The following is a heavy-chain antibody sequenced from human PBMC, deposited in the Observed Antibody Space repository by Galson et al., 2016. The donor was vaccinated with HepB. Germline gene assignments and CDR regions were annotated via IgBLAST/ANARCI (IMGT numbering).Heavy chain of an antibody. CDR3: AKDLYWSAVL. Sequence: SLRLSCEACGFTFSNYAMRWVRQAPGRGLEWVSTISDNSDRTYYADSVKGRFTISRDNSKNTLYLQMNSLRAEDTAVYYCAKDLYWSAVLWGQGTLVTVSS. V-gene: IGHV3-23*01. D-gene: IGHD3-3*01. J-gene: IGHJ4*02. CDR1: GFTFSNYA. CDR2: ISDNSDRT.